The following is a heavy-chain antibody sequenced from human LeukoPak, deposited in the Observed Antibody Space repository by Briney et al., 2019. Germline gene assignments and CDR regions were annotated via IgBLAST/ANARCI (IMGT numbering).Heavy chain of an antibody. D-gene: IGHD4/OR15-4a*01. J-gene: IGHJ6*02. CDR3: AKCCPMDV. V-gene: IGHV3-30*18. Sequence: AGGSLRLSCAASGFTFSNYWMHWVRQAPGKGLEWVALISSDRSNKYYSDSVKGRFTISSDNSKNTLYLQMNSLRPEDTAVYYCAKCCPMDVWGQGTTVTVSS. CDR1: GFTFSNYW. CDR2: ISSDRSNK.